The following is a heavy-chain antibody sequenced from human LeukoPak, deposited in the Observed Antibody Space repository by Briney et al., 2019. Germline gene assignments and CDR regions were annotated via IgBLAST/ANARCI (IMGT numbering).Heavy chain of an antibody. V-gene: IGHV4-39*01. CDR2: LYYTGST. D-gene: IGHD1-1*01. J-gene: IGHJ4*02. CDR3: VGNNYNWNHY. CDR1: GDSITNNKYY. Sequence: PSETLSLTCTVSGDSITNNKYYWGWLRQPPGKGLEWIGILYYTGSTDSSPSLKSRLTISVDTSKNQFSLNLISVTAADTAVYYCVGNNYNWNHYWGQGTLVTVSS.